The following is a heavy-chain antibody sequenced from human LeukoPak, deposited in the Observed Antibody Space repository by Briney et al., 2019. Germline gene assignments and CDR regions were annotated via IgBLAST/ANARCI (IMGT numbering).Heavy chain of an antibody. V-gene: IGHV4-34*01. D-gene: IGHD4-17*01. J-gene: IGHJ3*02. CDR1: GGSFSGYY. CDR2: INHSGST. Sequence: SETLSLTCAVYGGSFSGYYWSWIRQPPGKGLEWIGEINHSGSTNYNPSLKSRVTISVDTSKNQFSLKLSSVTAADTAVYYCARGFDYGEDAFDIWGQGTMVTVSS. CDR3: ARGFDYGEDAFDI.